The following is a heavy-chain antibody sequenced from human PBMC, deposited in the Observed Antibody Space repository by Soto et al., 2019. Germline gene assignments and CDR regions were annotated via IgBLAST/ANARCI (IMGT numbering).Heavy chain of an antibody. Sequence: VQLVESGGGLVQPGGSLRLSCAASGFTFSTYPMTWIRQAPGKGLEWVSTISATGSNTYYADTAKGRFTISRDNSKNTLYLQMNGLRLEDTAIYYCANYRFAGSNPAGAFELWGQGTMVSVSS. D-gene: IGHD1-26*01. CDR1: GFTFSTYP. CDR3: ANYRFAGSNPAGAFEL. J-gene: IGHJ3*01. V-gene: IGHV3-23*04. CDR2: ISATGSNT.